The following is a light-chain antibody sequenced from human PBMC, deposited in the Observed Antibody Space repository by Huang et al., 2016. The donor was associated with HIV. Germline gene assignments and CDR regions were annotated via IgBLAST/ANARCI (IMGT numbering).Light chain of an antibody. V-gene: IGKV1-39*01. CDR1: QSLSRY. J-gene: IGKJ2*01. CDR3: QQSYSAPPT. CDR2: AAS. Sequence: DIQMTQSPSSLSASVGDRVTITCRASQSLSRYLNWYQQKPGKAPKLLISAASSLQSGVPSRFSGGGSGTDFTLIISSLQPADFATYYCQQSYSAPPTFGQGTKLEIK.